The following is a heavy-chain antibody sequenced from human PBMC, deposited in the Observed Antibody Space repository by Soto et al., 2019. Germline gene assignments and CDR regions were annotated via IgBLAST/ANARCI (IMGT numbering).Heavy chain of an antibody. CDR1: GFTFTNYA. J-gene: IGHJ4*02. CDR2: VSSDGSKE. V-gene: IGHV3-33*01. D-gene: IGHD3-10*01. Sequence: QLQLVESGGGVVQPGKSQTLSCTASGFTFTNYAMNWVRQAPGKGLEWVAVVSSDGSKEYYADSVEGRFTISRDNSKNTVFLQMNSLRAEDTAVNHCARGDPLWYWGQGTLVTVSS. CDR3: ARGDPLWY.